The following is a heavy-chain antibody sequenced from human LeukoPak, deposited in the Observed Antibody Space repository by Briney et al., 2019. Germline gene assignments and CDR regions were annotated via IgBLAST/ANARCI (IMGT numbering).Heavy chain of an antibody. V-gene: IGHV3-21*01. CDR2: ITSTSTLI. J-gene: IGHJ3*02. CDR3: ARDTGPDSSGWPRGPDAFDI. D-gene: IGHD6-19*01. Sequence: GGSLRLSCAASGFTFSSYSMNWVRQAPGKGLEWVSSITSTSTLIYYSDTVEGRFTISRDNAKNSLYLQMNSLRAEDTAVYYCARDTGPDSSGWPRGPDAFDIWGQGTMVTVSS. CDR1: GFTFSSYS.